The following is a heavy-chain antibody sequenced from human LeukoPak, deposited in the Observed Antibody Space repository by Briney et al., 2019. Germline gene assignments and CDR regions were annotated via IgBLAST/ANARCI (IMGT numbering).Heavy chain of an antibody. V-gene: IGHV1-69*05. Sequence: GASVKVSYKASGGTFSSYAISWVRQAPGQGLEWMGGIIPIFGTANYAQKFQGRVTMTRNTSISTAYMELSSLRSEDTAVYYCASVPSGSYYFQDYWGQGTLVTVSS. D-gene: IGHD1-26*01. CDR1: GGTFSSYA. CDR2: IIPIFGTA. CDR3: ASVPSGSYYFQDY. J-gene: IGHJ4*02.